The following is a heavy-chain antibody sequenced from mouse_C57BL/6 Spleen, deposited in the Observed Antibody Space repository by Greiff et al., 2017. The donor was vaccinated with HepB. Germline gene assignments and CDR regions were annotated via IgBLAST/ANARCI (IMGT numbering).Heavy chain of an antibody. Sequence: EVQLVESGGGLVKPGGSLKLSCAASGFAFSSYAMSWVRQTPEKRLEWVATISDGGSYTYYPDNVKGRFTISRDNAKNNRYLQLSHLKSEDTAMYYCARDGVGLLRYFDYWGQGTTLTVSS. J-gene: IGHJ2*01. D-gene: IGHD1-1*01. CDR1: GFAFSSYA. CDR3: ARDGVGLLRYFDY. V-gene: IGHV5-4*01. CDR2: ISDGGSYT.